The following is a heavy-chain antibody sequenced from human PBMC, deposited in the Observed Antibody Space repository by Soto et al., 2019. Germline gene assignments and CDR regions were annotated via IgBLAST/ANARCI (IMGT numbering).Heavy chain of an antibody. CDR3: ARGGWSNDY. V-gene: IGHV4-59*01. Sequence: PSETLSLTCTVSGGSISNYYWSWIRQPPGKGLEWIGYIHYSGTTNYNPSLKSRVTISVDTSKNEFSLNLSFVTASDTAVYYCARGGWSNDYWXQGTLVTVSS. CDR2: IHYSGTT. J-gene: IGHJ4*02. CDR1: GGSISNYY.